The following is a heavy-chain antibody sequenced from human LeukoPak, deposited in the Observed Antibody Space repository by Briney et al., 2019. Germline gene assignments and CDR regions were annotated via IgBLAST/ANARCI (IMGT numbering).Heavy chain of an antibody. CDR2: IKSKTDGGKT. J-gene: IGHJ4*03. Sequence: GGSLTLSCAASGFPFSNAWMSWVRQPPGKGLEWVGRIKSKTDGGKTDYAGPVTGRFTISRDDSKNTLFLQMNSLKIEDTAVYFCATDRSVAGTAFDYWGQGATVTVS. D-gene: IGHD6-19*01. CDR1: GFPFSNAW. CDR3: ATDRSVAGTAFDY. V-gene: IGHV3-15*01.